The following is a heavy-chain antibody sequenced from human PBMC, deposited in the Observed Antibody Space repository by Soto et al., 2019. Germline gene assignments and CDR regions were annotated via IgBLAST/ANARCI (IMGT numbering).Heavy chain of an antibody. CDR2: ISFDGSNK. V-gene: IGHV3-30*04. J-gene: IGHJ6*02. CDR1: KFTFRTYV. Sequence: QVQLVESGGGVVQPERSQRLSCAASKFTFRTYVMHWVRQAPGKGLEWVALISFDGSNKYYADSVKGRFTISRDNSNNTMYPQMNSLRPEDTAVYYCAREMIPMIMGGMSAMDVWGQGTTVTVSS. CDR3: AREMIPMIMGGMSAMDV. D-gene: IGHD3-22*01.